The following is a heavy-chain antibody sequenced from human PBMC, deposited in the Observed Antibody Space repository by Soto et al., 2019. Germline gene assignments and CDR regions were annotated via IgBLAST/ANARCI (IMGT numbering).Heavy chain of an antibody. CDR2: IWYEGSNK. D-gene: IGHD6-6*01. Sequence: QVQLVESGGGVVQPGGSLRLSCEASGFHFNTYGMHWVRQSPGKGLEWVAIIWYEGSNKNYADSVKGRFAISRDNSKNTLWLQMNNLRDEDTAVYYCARDNGPVAARVSLDYWGQGTMVTVSS. CDR3: ARDNGPVAARVSLDY. CDR1: GFHFNTYG. V-gene: IGHV3-33*01. J-gene: IGHJ4*02.